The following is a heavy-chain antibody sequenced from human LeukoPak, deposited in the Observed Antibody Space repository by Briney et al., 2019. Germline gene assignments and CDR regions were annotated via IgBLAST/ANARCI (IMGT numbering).Heavy chain of an antibody. V-gene: IGHV1-2*02. Sequence: ASVKVSCKASGYTFTDYYIQWVRKAPGQGLEWMGWINPNSGGTNSAQKFQGRVTMTRDTSVSTAYMELSRLRSDDTAVYYCARDGVGLDYGDNPDWYFDLWGRGTLVTVSS. D-gene: IGHD4-17*01. CDR1: GYTFTDYY. CDR2: INPNSGGT. CDR3: ARDGVGLDYGDNPDWYFDL. J-gene: IGHJ2*01.